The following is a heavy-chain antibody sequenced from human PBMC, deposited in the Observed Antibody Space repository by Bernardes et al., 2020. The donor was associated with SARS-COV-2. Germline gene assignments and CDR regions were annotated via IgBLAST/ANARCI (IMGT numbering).Heavy chain of an antibody. J-gene: IGHJ4*02. V-gene: IGHV3-30-3*01. CDR1: GFTFSNHV. Sequence: GGSLRLSCTASGFTFSNHVMHWVRQAPGKGPEWVAVISQDGINKYYADSVKGRFTISRDNSNNMLYLQLSYLRDEDTAVYYCARGVGGDSCYSGSDYWGQGTLVTISS. CDR3: ARGVGGDSCYSGSDY. D-gene: IGHD2-15*01. CDR2: ISQDGINK.